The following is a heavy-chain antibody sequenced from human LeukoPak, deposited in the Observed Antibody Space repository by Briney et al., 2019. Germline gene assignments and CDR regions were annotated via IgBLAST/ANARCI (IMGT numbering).Heavy chain of an antibody. V-gene: IGHV1-24*01. D-gene: IGHD1-26*01. CDR1: GYTLTELS. CDR2: FDPEDGET. J-gene: IGHJ4*02. Sequence: ASVKVSCKVSGYTLTELSMHWVRQAPGKGLEWMGGFDPEDGETIYARKFQGRVTMTEDTSTDTAYMELSSLRSEDTAVYYCATVSYSGSYPTPLDYWGQGTLVTVSS. CDR3: ATVSYSGSYPTPLDY.